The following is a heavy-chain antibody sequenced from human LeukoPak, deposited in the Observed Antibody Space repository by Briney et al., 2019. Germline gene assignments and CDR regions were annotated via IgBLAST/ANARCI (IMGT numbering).Heavy chain of an antibody. Sequence: VASVKVSCKASGYTFTSYGISWVRQAPGQGLEWMGWISAYNGNTNNAQKLQGRVTMTTDTSTSTLYMDLRSLTSHDTAVYYCARDWWYGDYSIGDNWGQGTLVTVSS. V-gene: IGHV1-18*01. CDR3: ARDWWYGDYSIGDN. CDR1: GYTFTSYG. D-gene: IGHD4-17*01. CDR2: ISAYNGNT. J-gene: IGHJ4*02.